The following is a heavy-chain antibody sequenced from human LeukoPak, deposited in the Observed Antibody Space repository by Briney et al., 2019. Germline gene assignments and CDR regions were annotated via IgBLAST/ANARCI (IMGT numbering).Heavy chain of an antibody. CDR2: IIPIFGTA. CDR1: GGTFSSYA. CDR3: ARAKMGSNNWFDP. D-gene: IGHD5-24*01. J-gene: IGHJ5*02. V-gene: IGHV1-69*01. Sequence: VASVKVSCKASGGTFSSYAISWVRQAPGQGLEWMGGIIPIFGTANYAQKFQGRVTITADESTSTAYMELSSLRSEDTAVYYCARAKMGSNNWFDPWGQGTLVTVSS.